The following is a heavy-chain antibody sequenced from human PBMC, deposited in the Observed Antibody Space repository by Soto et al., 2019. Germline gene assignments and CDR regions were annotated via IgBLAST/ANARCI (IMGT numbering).Heavy chain of an antibody. Sequence: PDGALRLSCAASGFTFSSYAMHWVRQAPGKGLEWVAVISYDGSNKYYADSVKGRFTISRDNSKNTLYLQMNSLRAEDTAVYYCARPPWDYGSGSYGPSYFEYWGEGTLVNVSS. CDR1: GFTFSSYA. J-gene: IGHJ4*02. CDR2: ISYDGSNK. V-gene: IGHV3-30-3*01. CDR3: ARPPWDYGSGSYGPSYFEY. D-gene: IGHD3-10*01.